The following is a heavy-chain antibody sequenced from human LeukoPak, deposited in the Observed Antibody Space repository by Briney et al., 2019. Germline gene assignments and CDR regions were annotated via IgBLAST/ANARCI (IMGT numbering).Heavy chain of an antibody. D-gene: IGHD2-8*01. CDR3: ASSCTNGVCPRRRAFDI. J-gene: IGHJ3*02. CDR1: GYTFTGYY. CDR2: INPNSGGT. V-gene: IGHV1-2*02. Sequence: ASVKVSCKASGYTFTGYYMHWVRQAPGQGLEWMGWINPNSGGTNYAQKFQGRVTMTRDTSISTAYMELSRLRSDDTAVYYCASSCTNGVCPRRRAFDIWGQGTMVTVSS.